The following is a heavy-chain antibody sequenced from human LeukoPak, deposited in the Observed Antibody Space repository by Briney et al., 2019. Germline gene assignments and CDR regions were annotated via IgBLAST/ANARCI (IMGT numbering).Heavy chain of an antibody. V-gene: IGHV3-7*02. J-gene: IGHJ2*01. D-gene: IGHD2/OR15-2a*01. CDR1: GFTFSSYA. Sequence: PGGSLRLSCAASGFTFSSYAMSWVRQAPGRGLEWVANIKHDGSEEYYGDSVKGRFTISRDNAKASLYLQMNRLRVEDTALYFCATEYCTDTGNFDLWGRGTLVIVSS. CDR3: ATEYCTDTGNFDL. CDR2: IKHDGSEE.